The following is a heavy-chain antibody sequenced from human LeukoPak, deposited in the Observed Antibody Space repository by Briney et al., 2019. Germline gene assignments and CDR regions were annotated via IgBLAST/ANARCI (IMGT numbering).Heavy chain of an antibody. CDR3: AKVPNSGSYYYFDY. Sequence: GAYPRLSCAASGFTFSSYAMSWVRQAPGKGLKWVSAIRGNGADTYYADSVKGRFTISRDNSKNTLYLQMNSLRAEDTAVYYCAKVPNSGSYYYFDYWGQGALVTVSS. CDR1: GFTFSSYA. J-gene: IGHJ4*02. V-gene: IGHV3-23*01. D-gene: IGHD1-26*01. CDR2: IRGNGADT.